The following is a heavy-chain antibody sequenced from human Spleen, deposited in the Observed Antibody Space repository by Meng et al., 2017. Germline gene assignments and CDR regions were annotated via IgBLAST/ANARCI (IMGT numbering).Heavy chain of an antibody. CDR2: IFRSGRT. CDR1: GGSINSDTW. J-gene: IGHJ5*02. Sequence: QVQLQYLGPRLVSPSGTLSLTCAVSGGSINSDTWWSWVRQPPGKGLEWVGEIFRSGRTNYNPSLKSRVTISVDKSKNQFSLKLSSVTAADTAVYYCARWVSRGTSWFDPWGQGTLVTVSS. D-gene: IGHD2-2*01. V-gene: IGHV4-4*02. CDR3: ARWVSRGTSWFDP.